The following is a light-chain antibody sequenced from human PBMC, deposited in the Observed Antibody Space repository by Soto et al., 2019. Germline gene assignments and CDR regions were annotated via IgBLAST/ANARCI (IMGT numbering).Light chain of an antibody. CDR2: GAS. CDR3: QQYNNWPHT. CDR1: QSVSSN. V-gene: IGKV3-15*01. Sequence: EIVMTQSPATLSVSPGERATLSCRASQSVSSNLAWYPQKPGQDPRLLIYGASTRATGIPARFSGSGSGTEFPLTLRSLQSEDFAVYYGQQYNNWPHTFGQGTKLEIK. J-gene: IGKJ2*01.